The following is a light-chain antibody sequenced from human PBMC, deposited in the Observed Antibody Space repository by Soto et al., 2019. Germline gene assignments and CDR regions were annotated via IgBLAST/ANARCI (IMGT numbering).Light chain of an antibody. V-gene: IGKV3-11*01. J-gene: IGKJ1*01. Sequence: EIVLTQSPATLSLSPGERATLSCRASQSVSAYLAWYQQKPGQAPRLLIYDASNRAPGIPARFSGSGSGTDFTLAISSLEPEIFAVYLCTQRSTWAWTSGQDTKVEI. CDR1: QSVSAY. CDR2: DAS. CDR3: TQRSTWAWT.